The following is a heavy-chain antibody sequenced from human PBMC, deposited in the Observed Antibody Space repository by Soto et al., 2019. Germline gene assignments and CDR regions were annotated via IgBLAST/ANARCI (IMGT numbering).Heavy chain of an antibody. CDR2: ISSTTNYR. V-gene: IGHV3-21*06. CDR1: GFTFTRYS. Sequence: EVQLVESGGGLVKPGGSLRLSCAASGFTFTRYSMNWVRQAPGKGLEWVSSISSTTNYRYYGDSMKGRFTISRDNAKNSLYLEMNSLRAEDTAVYYCARESEDLTPNFDYWGQGTLVTVSS. J-gene: IGHJ4*02. CDR3: ARESEDLTPNFDY.